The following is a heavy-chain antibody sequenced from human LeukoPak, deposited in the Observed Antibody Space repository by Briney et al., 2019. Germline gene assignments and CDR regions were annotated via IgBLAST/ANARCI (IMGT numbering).Heavy chain of an antibody. CDR1: GFIFSNYW. J-gene: IGHJ4*02. CDR2: IKEDGTVK. D-gene: IGHD6-6*01. CDR3: ARIGYSSSSIDF. Sequence: GGSLRLSCAASGFIFSNYWMSWVRQAPGKGLEWVANIKEDGTVKYYVDSVEGRFTVSRDNAKNSLHLQTNSLRAEDTAVYYCARIGYSSSSIDFWGQGTQVTVSS. V-gene: IGHV3-7*01.